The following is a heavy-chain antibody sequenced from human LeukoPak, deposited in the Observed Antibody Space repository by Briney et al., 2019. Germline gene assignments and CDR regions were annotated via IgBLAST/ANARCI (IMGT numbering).Heavy chain of an antibody. Sequence: PSEALSLTCTVSGGSISSYYWSWIRQPPGKGLEWIGYIYYSASTNYNPSLKSRVTISVDTSKNQFSLKLSSVTAADTAVYYCARLDYCSGGSCYGNNWFDPWGQGTLVTVSS. J-gene: IGHJ5*02. V-gene: IGHV4-59*08. CDR3: ARLDYCSGGSCYGNNWFDP. CDR2: IYYSAST. D-gene: IGHD2-15*01. CDR1: GGSISSYY.